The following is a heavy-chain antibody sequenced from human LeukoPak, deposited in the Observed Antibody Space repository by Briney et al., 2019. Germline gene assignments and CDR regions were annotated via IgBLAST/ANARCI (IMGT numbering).Heavy chain of an antibody. V-gene: IGHV3-53*01. CDR2: IYSGGST. D-gene: IGHD1-26*01. Sequence: GGSLRLSCAASGFTVSSNYMSWVRQAPGKGLEWVSVIYSGGSTYYADSVKGRFTISRDNSKNTLYLQMNSLRAEDTAVYYCARDRSGTSYYYDSMDVWGQGTTVIVSS. CDR3: ARDRSGTSYYYDSMDV. CDR1: GFTVSSNY. J-gene: IGHJ6*02.